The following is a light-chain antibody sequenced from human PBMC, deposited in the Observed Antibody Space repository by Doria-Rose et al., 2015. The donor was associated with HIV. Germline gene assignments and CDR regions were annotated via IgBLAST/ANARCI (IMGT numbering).Light chain of an antibody. V-gene: IGKV3-20*01. CDR3: QQYGTSRSIT. Sequence: TQSPGTLSLSQGERATLSCRASQSVSSSYLAWYQRKPGQAHRLLIYGASSRATGIPDRFSGSGAGTDFTLTISRLEPEDFAVYYCQQYGTSRSITVGQGTRLEIK. CDR2: GAS. J-gene: IGKJ5*01. CDR1: QSVSSSY.